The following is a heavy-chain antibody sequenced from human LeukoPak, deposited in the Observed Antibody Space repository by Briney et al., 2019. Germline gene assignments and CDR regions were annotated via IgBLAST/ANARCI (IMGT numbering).Heavy chain of an antibody. J-gene: IGHJ4*02. V-gene: IGHV1-2*02. CDR3: VRGIL. Sequence: ASVKVSCKPSGYTLTGYYLHSVRHAPGQGLEWMGWITPNIGGTNYAQKFEGRVTMTRDTSLSTAYMELTRLKFDDTAVYYCVRGILWGQGTLVTVSS. CDR2: ITPNIGGT. D-gene: IGHD3-3*02. CDR1: GYTLTGYY.